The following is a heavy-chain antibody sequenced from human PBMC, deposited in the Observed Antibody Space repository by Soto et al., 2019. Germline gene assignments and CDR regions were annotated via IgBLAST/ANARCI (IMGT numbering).Heavy chain of an antibody. V-gene: IGHV3-48*01. CDR2: ISSSSSTI. D-gene: IGHD2-2*01. CDR1: GFTFSSYS. Sequence: PGGSLRLSCAASGFTFSSYSMNWVRQAPGKGLEWVSYISSSSSTIYYADSVKGRFTISRNNAKNSLYLQMNSLRAEDTAVYYCERAKGVVVPAAIGWFDPWGQGTLVTVSS. J-gene: IGHJ5*02. CDR3: ERAKGVVVPAAIGWFDP.